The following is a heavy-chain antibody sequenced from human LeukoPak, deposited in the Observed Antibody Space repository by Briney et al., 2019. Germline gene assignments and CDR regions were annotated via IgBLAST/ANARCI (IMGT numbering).Heavy chain of an antibody. Sequence: ASVKVSCKASGYTFTSYYMHWVRQAPGQGLEWMGIINPSGGSRSYAQKFQGRVTMTRDTSTSTVYMELSSLRSEDTAVYYCARPCRDGYNWRYYFDYWGQGTLVTVSS. D-gene: IGHD5-24*01. J-gene: IGHJ4*02. V-gene: IGHV1-46*01. CDR2: INPSGGSR. CDR1: GYTFTSYY. CDR3: ARPCRDGYNWRYYFDY.